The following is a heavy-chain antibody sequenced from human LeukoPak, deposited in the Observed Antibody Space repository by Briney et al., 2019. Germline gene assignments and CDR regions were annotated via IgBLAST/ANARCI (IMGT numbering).Heavy chain of an antibody. D-gene: IGHD3-3*01. CDR3: VRGNYDFWSGIDY. CDR2: IYYSGST. Sequence: SETLSLTCTVSGGSISSYYWSWIRQPPGKGLEWIGYIYYSGSTNYNPSLKSRVTISVDTSKNQFSLKLSSVTAADTAVYYCVRGNYDFWSGIDYWGQGTLVTVSS. J-gene: IGHJ4*02. V-gene: IGHV4-59*01. CDR1: GGSISSYY.